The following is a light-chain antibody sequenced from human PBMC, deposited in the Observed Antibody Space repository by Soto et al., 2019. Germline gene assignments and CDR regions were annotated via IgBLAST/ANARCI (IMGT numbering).Light chain of an antibody. Sequence: QSALTQPASVSGSPGQSITISCTGTSGDVGAYNYVSWYQQHPGKAPKLMIYDVSNRPSGVSNRFSGSKSGNTASPTISGLQAEDEADYYCSSYTSSSTLVFGGGTKLTVL. CDR3: SSYTSSSTLV. J-gene: IGLJ2*01. V-gene: IGLV2-14*03. CDR1: SGDVGAYNY. CDR2: DVS.